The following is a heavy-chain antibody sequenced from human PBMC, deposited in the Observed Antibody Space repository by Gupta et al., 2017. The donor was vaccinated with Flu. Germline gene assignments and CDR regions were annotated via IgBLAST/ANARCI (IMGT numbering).Heavy chain of an antibody. CDR2: ISSSSSYI. Sequence: EVQLVESGGGLVKPGGSLRLSCAASGFTFSSYSMNWVRQAPGKGLEWVSSISSSSSYIYYADSVKGRFTISRDNAKNSLYLQMNSLRAEDTAVYYCARGLRYFDWLLVHGMDVWGQGTTVTVSS. CDR3: ARGLRYFDWLLVHGMDV. J-gene: IGHJ6*02. CDR1: GFTFSSYS. V-gene: IGHV3-21*01. D-gene: IGHD3-9*01.